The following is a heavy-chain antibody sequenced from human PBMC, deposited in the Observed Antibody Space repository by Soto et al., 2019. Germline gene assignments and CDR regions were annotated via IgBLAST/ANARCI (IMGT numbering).Heavy chain of an antibody. CDR1: GGSISSSSYY. CDR2: IYDSGST. J-gene: IGHJ6*03. D-gene: IGHD2-15*01. V-gene: IGHV4-39*01. Sequence: SETLSLTCTVSGGSISSSSYYWGWIRQPPGKGLEWIGSIYDSGSTYYNPSLKSRVTISVDTSKNQFSLKLSSVTAADTAVYYCARRTYCSGGSCYYYYYYMDVWGKGTTVTVSS. CDR3: ARRTYCSGGSCYYYYYYMDV.